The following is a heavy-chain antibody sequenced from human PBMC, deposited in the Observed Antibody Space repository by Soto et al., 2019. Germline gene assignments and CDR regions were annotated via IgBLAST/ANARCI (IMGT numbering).Heavy chain of an antibody. CDR1: GGSISSGDYY. CDR3: AREGGLAYCGGDGLYNWFDP. Sequence: QVQLQESGPGLVKPSQTLSLTCTVSGGSISSGDYYWSWVRQHPGKGLEWIGYRSYSGSTYYNPSLNSRVTIVVDTSRNQFSLRLSSVTAADTAVYYCAREGGLAYCGGDGLYNWFDPWGQGTLVTVSS. V-gene: IGHV4-31*03. D-gene: IGHD2-21*02. J-gene: IGHJ5*02. CDR2: RSYSGST.